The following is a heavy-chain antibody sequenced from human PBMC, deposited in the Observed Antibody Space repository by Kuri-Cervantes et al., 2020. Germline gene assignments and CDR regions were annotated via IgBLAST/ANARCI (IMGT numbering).Heavy chain of an antibody. CDR1: GYSISSGYY. CDR3: ARGSDARRKRYYYYYMDV. J-gene: IGHJ6*03. D-gene: IGHD1-14*01. Sequence: SETLSLTCAVSGYSISSGYYWGWIRQPPGKGLEWIGSIYHSGSTYYNPSLKSRVTISVDTSKNQFSLKLSSVTAADTAVYYCARGSDARRKRYYYYYMDVWGKGTTVTVSS. CDR2: IYHSGST. V-gene: IGHV4-38-2*01.